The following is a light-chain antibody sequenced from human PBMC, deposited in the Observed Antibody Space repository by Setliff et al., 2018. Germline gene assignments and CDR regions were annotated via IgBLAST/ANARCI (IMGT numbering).Light chain of an antibody. CDR1: STDFSTFTF. V-gene: IGLV2-14*03. CDR2: EVS. Sequence: QSVLTQPASVSGSPGQSLTISCTGTSTDFSTFTFVSWYQQYPGEAPKLIIYEVSQRPSGVSGRFSASKSGNTASLTISGLQAEDEADYYCSSYTSLSTRVFGTGTKVTVL. J-gene: IGLJ1*01. CDR3: SSYTSLSTRV.